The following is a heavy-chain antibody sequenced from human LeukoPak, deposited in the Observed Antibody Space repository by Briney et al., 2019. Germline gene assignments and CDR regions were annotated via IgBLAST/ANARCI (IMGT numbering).Heavy chain of an antibody. J-gene: IGHJ4*02. CDR2: ISTTSAAI. Sequence: PGGSLRLSCEASGFAFSSYSMNWVRQAPGRGPEWVSLISTTSAAIYYADSVQGRFTVSSDNAKNSLYLQMNSLRAEDTAVYYCARGVGATHFDYWGQGTLVTVST. V-gene: IGHV3-21*06. CDR1: GFAFSSYS. CDR3: ARGVGATHFDY. D-gene: IGHD1-26*01.